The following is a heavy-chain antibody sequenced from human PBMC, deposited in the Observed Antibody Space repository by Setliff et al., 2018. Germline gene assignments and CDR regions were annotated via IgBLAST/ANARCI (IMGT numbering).Heavy chain of an antibody. CDR1: GYTFTSYG. CDR2: ISAYNGNT. J-gene: IGHJ4*02. CDR3: ARDHHSAYYYDSSGLGNDY. V-gene: IGHV1-18*01. Sequence: ASVKVSCKASGYTFTSYGISWVRQAPGQGLEWMGWISAYNGNTNYAQKLQGRVTMTTDTSTCTAYMELRSLRSDDTAVYYCARDHHSAYYYDSSGLGNDYWGQGTLVTVSS. D-gene: IGHD3-22*01.